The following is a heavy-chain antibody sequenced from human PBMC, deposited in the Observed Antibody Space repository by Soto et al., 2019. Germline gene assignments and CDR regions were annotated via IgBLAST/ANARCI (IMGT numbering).Heavy chain of an antibody. CDR2: ITSSSSTI. CDR3: AKEYSESLGFDY. V-gene: IGHV3-48*02. Sequence: GGSLRLSCAASGFTFSSYSMNWVRQAPGKGLEWVSYITSSSSTIYYADSVKGRFTIFRENAKNSLYLQMNSLRDEDTPVYYCAKEYSESLGFDYWGQGTLVTVSS. CDR1: GFTFSSYS. J-gene: IGHJ4*02. D-gene: IGHD1-26*01.